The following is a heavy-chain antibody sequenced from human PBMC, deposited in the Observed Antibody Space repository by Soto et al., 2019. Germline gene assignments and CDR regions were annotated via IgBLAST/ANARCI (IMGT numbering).Heavy chain of an antibody. V-gene: IGHV4-59*01. CDR2: IYYSGST. Sequence: PSETLSLTCTFSGDSISSFYWSWIRQPPGKGLEWIGYIYYSGSTNYNPSLKSRVTISVDTSKNQFSLKLSSVTAADTAVYYCARSNGDYGDYWSQGTQVTVSS. D-gene: IGHD4-17*01. CDR3: ARSNGDYGDY. J-gene: IGHJ4*02. CDR1: GDSISSFY.